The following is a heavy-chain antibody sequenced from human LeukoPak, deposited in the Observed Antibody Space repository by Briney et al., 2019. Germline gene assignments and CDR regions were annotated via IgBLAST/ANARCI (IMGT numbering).Heavy chain of an antibody. D-gene: IGHD5-18*01. Sequence: GGSLRLSCAASGFTFSSYTMTWVRQAPGKGLEWISCIIGSGSSTYYADSVKGRFTVSRDNSKNTLFLQMNSLRAEDTAVFYCAKGTGYNYDHEFDYWGQGTLLTVSS. V-gene: IGHV3-23*01. J-gene: IGHJ4*02. CDR3: AKGTGYNYDHEFDY. CDR1: GFTFSSYT. CDR2: IIGSGSST.